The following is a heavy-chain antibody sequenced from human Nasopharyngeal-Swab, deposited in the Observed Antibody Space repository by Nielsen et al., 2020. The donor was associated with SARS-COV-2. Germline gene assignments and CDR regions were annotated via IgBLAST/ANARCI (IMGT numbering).Heavy chain of an antibody. CDR2: IYHSGST. Sequence: SETLSLTCAVSGGSISSGGYSWSWIRQPPGKGLEWIGYIYHSGSTYYNPSLKSRVTISVDTSKNQFSLKLSSVTAAATAVYYCARANRSGIFGVVLNFDYWGQGTLVTVSS. J-gene: IGHJ4*02. V-gene: IGHV4-30-2*01. CDR3: ARANRSGIFGVVLNFDY. D-gene: IGHD3-3*01. CDR1: GGSISSGGYS.